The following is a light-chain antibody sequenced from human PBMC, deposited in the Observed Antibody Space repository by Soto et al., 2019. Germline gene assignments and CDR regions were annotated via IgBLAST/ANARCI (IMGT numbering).Light chain of an antibody. CDR1: QNIDTY. V-gene: IGKV1-39*01. Sequence: DFQMTQSPPSLSASVGDKVTITCRASQNIDTYLNWFQQKPGKAPRLIIFAASSVQNGVPSMFSGSGSGTDFTLTITSLRPEEFGTYYCQQTFRIPFTFGPGNRLDIK. J-gene: IGKJ3*01. CDR3: QQTFRIPFT. CDR2: AAS.